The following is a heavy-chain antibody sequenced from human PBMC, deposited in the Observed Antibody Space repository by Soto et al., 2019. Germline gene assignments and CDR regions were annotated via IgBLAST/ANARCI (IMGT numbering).Heavy chain of an antibody. V-gene: IGHV1-18*01. CDR2: ISAYDGRT. J-gene: IGHJ5*02. Sequence: ASVKFPCKTSGYTFNTYGINWVRQAPGQWLELMGWISAYDGRTTYAEKFQGRVTLTTDTSTSTAYMELRSLRSDDTAIYYCARDPHEFWTSYWFDPWGQGTPVTVSS. CDR3: ARDPHEFWTSYWFDP. D-gene: IGHD3-3*01. CDR1: GYTFNTYG.